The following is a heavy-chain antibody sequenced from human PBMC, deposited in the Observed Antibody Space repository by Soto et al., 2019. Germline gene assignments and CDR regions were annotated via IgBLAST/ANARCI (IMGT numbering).Heavy chain of an antibody. CDR2: TKPDETET. D-gene: IGHD4-4*01. J-gene: IGHJ4*02. CDR3: ATIGDVTFHY. Sequence: EVQLVESGGGLVQPGGSLRLSCTTSGLAFSTYWMAWVRQAPGKGLEWLGNTKPDETETYYADSVEGRFTISRDNAKSSLYLQMNSLRVEDTAVYYCATIGDVTFHYWGQGTPVTVSS. V-gene: IGHV3-7*02. CDR1: GLAFSTYW.